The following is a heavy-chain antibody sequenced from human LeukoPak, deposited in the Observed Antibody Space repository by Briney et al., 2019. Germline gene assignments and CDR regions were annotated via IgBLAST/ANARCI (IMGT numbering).Heavy chain of an antibody. CDR3: TTHDYYDSSGPPFDY. CDR2: IKSKTDGGTT. D-gene: IGHD3-22*01. V-gene: IGHV3-15*01. J-gene: IGHJ4*02. Sequence: GGSLRLSCAASGFTVNSNYLSWVRQAPGKGLEWVGRIKSKTDGGTTDYAAPVKGRFTISRDDSKNTLYLQMNSLKTEDTAVYYCTTHDYYDSSGPPFDYWGQGTLVTVSS. CDR1: GFTVNSNY.